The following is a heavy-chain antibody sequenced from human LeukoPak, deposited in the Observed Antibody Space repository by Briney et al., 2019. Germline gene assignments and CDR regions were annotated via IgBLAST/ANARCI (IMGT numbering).Heavy chain of an antibody. Sequence: SETLSLTCTVSGGSVTSSDYYWGWIRQPPGKGLEWIANIHYSGSTYYNPSLKSRLTISIDTSKNQFSLKVSSVTAADTAVYYCARPRREIPTVEDTYCLDYWGREPWSPS. CDR2: IHYSGST. D-gene: IGHD2-8*02. V-gene: IGHV4-39*01. J-gene: IGHJ4*02. CDR3: ARPRREIPTVEDTYCLDY. CDR1: GGSVTSSDYY.